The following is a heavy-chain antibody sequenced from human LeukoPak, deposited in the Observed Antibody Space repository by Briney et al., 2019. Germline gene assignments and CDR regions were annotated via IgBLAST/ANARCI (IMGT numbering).Heavy chain of an antibody. CDR2: IYTSGST. V-gene: IGHV4-4*07. Sequence: SETLSLACTVSGGSISSYSWNWIRQPAGKGLEWIGRIYTSGSTNYNPSLKSRVTMSVDTSKNQFSLKLSSVTAADTAIYYCARASSGSYYYFDYWGQGTLVTVSS. CDR3: ARASSGSYYYFDY. D-gene: IGHD3-22*01. J-gene: IGHJ4*02. CDR1: GGSISSYS.